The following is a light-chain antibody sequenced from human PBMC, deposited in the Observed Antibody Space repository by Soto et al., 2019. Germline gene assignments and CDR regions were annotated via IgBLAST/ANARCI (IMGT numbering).Light chain of an antibody. Sequence: DIQMTQSPSSLSASVGERVTIPCRASHPITKFLNWFQHKPGEAPKRLIYGASILQDGVPSRFSGSGSGTDYTLTISGLQTEDFATYFCQQSYSVPLTFGGGTKVEI. CDR2: GAS. J-gene: IGKJ4*01. CDR3: QQSYSVPLT. CDR1: HPITKF. V-gene: IGKV1-39*01.